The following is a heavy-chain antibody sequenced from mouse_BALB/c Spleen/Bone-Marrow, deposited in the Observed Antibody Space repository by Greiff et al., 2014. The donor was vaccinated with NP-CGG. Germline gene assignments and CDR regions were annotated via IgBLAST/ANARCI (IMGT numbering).Heavy chain of an antibody. D-gene: IGHD1-2*01. Sequence: QVHVKQSGPGLVAPSQSLSISCTVSGFSFTSYGVHWVRQPPGKGLEWLGVIWADGSTNYNSALMSRLSINKDNTKSQVFLKMNSLQTDDTAMDYCARITTSTGAMDYWGQGTSVTVSS. CDR1: GFSFTSYG. J-gene: IGHJ4*01. V-gene: IGHV2-9*02. CDR3: ARITTSTGAMDY. CDR2: IWADGST.